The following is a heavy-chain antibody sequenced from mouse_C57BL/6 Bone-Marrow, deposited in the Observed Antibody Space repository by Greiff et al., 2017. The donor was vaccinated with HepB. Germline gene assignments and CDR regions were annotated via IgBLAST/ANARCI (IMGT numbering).Heavy chain of an antibody. CDR1: GFTFSDYY. D-gene: IGHD1-1*01. CDR3: ARLLRVCFYYAMDY. V-gene: IGHV5-17*01. J-gene: IGHJ4*01. Sequence: EVNLVESGGGLVQPGGSLKLSCAASGFTFSDYYMYWVRQTPEKGLEWVAYISSGSSTSYYADTVKGRFTISRDNAKNTLFLHMTSRRSEDTAMYYCARLLRVCFYYAMDYWGQGTSVTGSS. CDR2: ISSGSSTS.